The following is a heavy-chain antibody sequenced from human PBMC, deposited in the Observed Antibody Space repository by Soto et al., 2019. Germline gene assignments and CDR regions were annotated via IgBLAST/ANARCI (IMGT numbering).Heavy chain of an antibody. CDR2: IYPGDSDT. CDR1: GYSFTSYW. CDR3: ARNPKDFGSGWYGYMDV. Sequence: GESLKISCKGSGYSFTSYWIGWVRQMPGKGLEWMGIIYPGDSDTRYSPSFQGQVTISADKSISTAYLQWSSLKASDTAMYYCARNPKDFGSGWYGYMDVCGKGNTVTVSS. D-gene: IGHD6-19*01. V-gene: IGHV5-51*01. J-gene: IGHJ6*03.